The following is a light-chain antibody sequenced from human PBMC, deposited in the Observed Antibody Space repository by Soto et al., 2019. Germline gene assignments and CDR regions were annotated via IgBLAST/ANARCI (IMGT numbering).Light chain of an antibody. J-gene: IGKJ4*01. Sequence: DLQMTQSPSSMSASVGDRVTITCRASQRISVYLNWYQQKSGKAPKLLIYAASNLQSGVPSRFSGSGSGTDFTLTIRSLQPEDSAIYYCQQSDSDPLTFGGGTKVEIK. CDR1: QRISVY. CDR2: AAS. CDR3: QQSDSDPLT. V-gene: IGKV1-39*01.